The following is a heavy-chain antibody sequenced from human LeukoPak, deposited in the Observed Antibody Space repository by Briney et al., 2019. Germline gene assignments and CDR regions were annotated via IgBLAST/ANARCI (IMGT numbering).Heavy chain of an antibody. Sequence: ASVKVSCKASGYTFTGYYMHWVRQAPGQGLEWMGWINPNSGGTNYAQKFQGRVTMTRDTSISTAYMELSRLRSDDTAVYYCARVKMTTVTTSSYNWFDPWGQGTLATVSS. J-gene: IGHJ5*02. CDR1: GYTFTGYY. V-gene: IGHV1-2*02. D-gene: IGHD4-17*01. CDR2: INPNSGGT. CDR3: ARVKMTTVTTSSYNWFDP.